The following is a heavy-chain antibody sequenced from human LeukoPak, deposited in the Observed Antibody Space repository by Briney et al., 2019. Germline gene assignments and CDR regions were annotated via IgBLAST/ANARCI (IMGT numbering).Heavy chain of an antibody. D-gene: IGHD1-14*01. CDR3: SRDPRNLDY. J-gene: IGHJ4*02. V-gene: IGHV4-39*07. Sequence: KASETLSLTCTVSGGSISSSSYYWGWIRQPPGKGLEWIGSIYYSGSTYYNSSLKSRVTISVDTSKNQFSLKLSSVTAADTAVYYCSRDPRNLDYWGQGTLVTVSS. CDR2: IYYSGST. CDR1: GGSISSSSYY.